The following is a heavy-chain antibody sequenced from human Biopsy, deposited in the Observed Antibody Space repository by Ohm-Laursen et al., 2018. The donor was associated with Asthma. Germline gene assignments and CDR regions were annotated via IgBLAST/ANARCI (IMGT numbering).Heavy chain of an antibody. Sequence: SLRLSCAASGFTFSIYDIHWVRQAPGKGLEWVAVISFDGSNEDYADSVKGRFTISRDNSKNTLSLQMNSLRAEDTAVYYCARAYGGSFFSGSFDIWGQGTMVTVSS. V-gene: IGHV3-30*03. J-gene: IGHJ3*02. CDR1: GFTFSIYD. CDR2: ISFDGSNE. D-gene: IGHD4-23*01. CDR3: ARAYGGSFFSGSFDI.